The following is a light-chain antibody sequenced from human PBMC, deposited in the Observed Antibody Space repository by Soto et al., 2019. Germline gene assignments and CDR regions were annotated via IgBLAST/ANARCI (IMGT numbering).Light chain of an antibody. CDR2: DAF. V-gene: IGKV1-39*01. Sequence: DTQMTQSPSSLSASVGDRVTITCQASRDITVYLNWYQQKPGKAPKLLVYDAFNLETGVPTRFSGSGSWTDFTLTISSLQPEDFANYYCQQSYSTPYTFGQGTKLEIK. CDR1: RDITVY. CDR3: QQSYSTPYT. J-gene: IGKJ2*01.